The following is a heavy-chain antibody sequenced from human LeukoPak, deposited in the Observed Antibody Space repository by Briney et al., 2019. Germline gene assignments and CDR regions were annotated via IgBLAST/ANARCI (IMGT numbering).Heavy chain of an antibody. CDR1: GFTLSYYG. J-gene: IGHJ2*01. D-gene: IGHD3-22*01. V-gene: IGHV3-33*01. CDR2: IWSDGSNE. CDR3: ARDADTSGSYWYFDL. Sequence: PGGSLRLSCAASGFTLSYYGMHWVRQAPGKGLEWVALIWSDGSNENYADSVKGRFTISRDTSRNTLYLQMHSLRAEDTAVYYCARDADTSGSYWYFDLWGRGTRSLSPQ.